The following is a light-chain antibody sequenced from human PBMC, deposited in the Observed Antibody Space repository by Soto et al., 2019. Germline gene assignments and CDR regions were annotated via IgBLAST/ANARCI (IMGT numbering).Light chain of an antibody. J-gene: IGKJ1*01. CDR3: QQFGSSQWT. CDR1: QSVSSNY. Sequence: EIVLTQSPGTLSLSPGERATLSCRASQSVSSNYLAWYQQKPDQAPRLLISGASGRASGIPDRFSGSVSGTDFTLTISRLEPEDFAVYYCQQFGSSQWTFGQGTKVEIK. CDR2: GAS. V-gene: IGKV3-20*01.